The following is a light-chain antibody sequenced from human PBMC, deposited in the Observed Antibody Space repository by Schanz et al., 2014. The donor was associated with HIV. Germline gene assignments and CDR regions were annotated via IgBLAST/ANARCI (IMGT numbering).Light chain of an antibody. V-gene: IGKV1-12*01. CDR3: QQANSFPPT. J-gene: IGKJ4*01. CDR2: AAS. CDR1: QGISSY. Sequence: IQLTQSPSSLSAFVGDRVTITCRASQGISSYLAWYQQKPGRAPKLLIYAASSLQVGVPSRFSGSGSGTDFTLTISSLQPEDIATYYCQQANSFPPTFGGGTKVEIK.